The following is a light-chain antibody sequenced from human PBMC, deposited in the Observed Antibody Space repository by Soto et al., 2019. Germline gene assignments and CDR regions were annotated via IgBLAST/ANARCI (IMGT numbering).Light chain of an antibody. J-gene: IGLJ1*01. V-gene: IGLV1-44*01. CDR3: ASWDDSLNGFYV. Sequence: QPVLTQPPSASGTPGQRVTISCFGSSSNIGSNSVNWYQQFPGTAPKLLIHSNNQRPSGVPDRFSGSKSGTSASLAISGLQSEDDADYYCASWDDSLNGFYVFGTGTKVTVL. CDR1: SSNIGSNS. CDR2: SNN.